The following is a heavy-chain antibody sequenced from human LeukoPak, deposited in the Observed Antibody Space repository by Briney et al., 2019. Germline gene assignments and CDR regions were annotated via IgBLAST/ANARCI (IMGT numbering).Heavy chain of an antibody. J-gene: IGHJ4*02. CDR3: ARLATTRAYYFDY. CDR1: GGSISSRGYY. Sequence: SETLSLTCTVSGGSISSRGYYWGWIRQPPGKGLEWIGSIYYSGSTYYNPSLKSRVTISVATSKNQFSLKLSSVTAANTAVYYCARLATTRAYYFDYWGQGTLVTVSS. D-gene: IGHD1-26*01. V-gene: IGHV4-39*01. CDR2: IYYSGST.